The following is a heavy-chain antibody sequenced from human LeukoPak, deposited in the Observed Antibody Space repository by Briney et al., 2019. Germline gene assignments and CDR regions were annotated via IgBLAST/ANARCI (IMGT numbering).Heavy chain of an antibody. CDR2: INWNGGST. J-gene: IGHJ5*02. V-gene: IGHV3-20*04. Sequence: PGGSLRLSCAASGFTFSSYWMSWVRQAPGKGLEWVSGINWNGGSTGYADSVKGRFTISRDNAKNSLYLQMNSLRAEDTALYYCARGYLYNWFDPWGQGTLVTVSS. D-gene: IGHD1-26*01. CDR3: ARGYLYNWFDP. CDR1: GFTFSSYW.